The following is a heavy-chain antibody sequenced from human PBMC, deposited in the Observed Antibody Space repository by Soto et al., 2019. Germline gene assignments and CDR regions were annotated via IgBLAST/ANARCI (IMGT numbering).Heavy chain of an antibody. Sequence: RGSLRLSCAASGFTFITYGIHFFRHAPGKGLEWVAFISDDGSQKYYGDSVKGRFTISRDNSKNTLSLRMISLRTEDTSVYYCAKEAPGGWHFFDTWGQGTLVTVSS. D-gene: IGHD6-19*01. V-gene: IGHV3-30*18. CDR2: ISDDGSQK. J-gene: IGHJ4*02. CDR3: AKEAPGGWHFFDT. CDR1: GFTFITYG.